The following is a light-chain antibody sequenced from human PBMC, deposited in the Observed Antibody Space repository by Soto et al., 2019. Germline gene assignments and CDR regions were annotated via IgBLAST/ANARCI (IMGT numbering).Light chain of an antibody. V-gene: IGKV1-13*02. CDR3: QQFKSFPST. Sequence: AIQLTQSPSSLSASVGDRVAITCRASQGVSSALGWYQQKPGGPPKLLISDVSTLERGVPSRFSGSGSGIDFVLPISSLQPEDFATYFCQQFKSFPSTFGGGTIVEIK. CDR2: DVS. CDR1: QGVSSA. J-gene: IGKJ4*01.